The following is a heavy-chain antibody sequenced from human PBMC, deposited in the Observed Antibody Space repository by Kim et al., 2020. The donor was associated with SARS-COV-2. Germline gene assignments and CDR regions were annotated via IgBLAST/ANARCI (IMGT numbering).Heavy chain of an antibody. CDR1: GFTLSNYW. CDR2: IHTDGSGP. J-gene: IGHJ4*02. V-gene: IGHV3-74*01. CDR3: ARGALGGVGGTPFFDY. Sequence: GGSLRLSCTASGFTLSNYWMHWVRQAPGKGLVWVSRIHTDGSGPSYADSVKGRFTISRDNAKNTLYLQMNSLRTDDTAVYYCARGALGGVGGTPFFDYWGQGTLVTVSS. D-gene: IGHD1-26*01.